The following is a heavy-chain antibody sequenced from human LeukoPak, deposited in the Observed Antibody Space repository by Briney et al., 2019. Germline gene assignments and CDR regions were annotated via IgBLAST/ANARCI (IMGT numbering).Heavy chain of an antibody. J-gene: IGHJ4*02. D-gene: IGHD2-2*01. CDR2: IDPSDSYT. Sequence: PGESLKISCKSSGYSFTFYWISWVRQMPGKGLEWMGRIDPSDSYTNYSPSFQGYVTISADKSISTAYLQWSSLKASDTAMYYCARREAYCSSTSCRPFDYWGQGTLVTVSS. CDR3: ARREAYCSSTSCRPFDY. V-gene: IGHV5-10-1*01. CDR1: GYSFTFYW.